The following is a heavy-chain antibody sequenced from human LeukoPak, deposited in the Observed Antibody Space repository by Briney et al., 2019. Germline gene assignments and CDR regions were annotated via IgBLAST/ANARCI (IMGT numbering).Heavy chain of an antibody. D-gene: IGHD2-2*01. Sequence: PSETLSLTCTVSGASISSYYWSWIRQPPGKGLEWIGYVYYSGSTNYNPPLKSRATISVDTSKNQFSLKLSSVTAADTAVYYCAYSPQGYCSSTSCYFLRQDYYYYMDVWGKGTTVTVSS. CDR1: GASISSYY. CDR2: VYYSGST. CDR3: AYSPQGYCSSTSCYFLRQDYYYYMDV. J-gene: IGHJ6*03. V-gene: IGHV4-59*08.